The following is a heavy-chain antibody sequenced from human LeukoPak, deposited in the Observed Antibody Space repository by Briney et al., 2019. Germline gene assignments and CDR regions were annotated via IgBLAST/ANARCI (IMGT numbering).Heavy chain of an antibody. J-gene: IGHJ4*02. D-gene: IGHD5-24*01. V-gene: IGHV1-2*02. CDR2: INPNSGGT. CDR3: ARVVVRDANNYKDY. Sequence: ASVKVSCKASGYTFTGYYMHWVRQAPGQGPEWTGWINPNSGGTNYAQKFQGRVTMTRDTSISTAYLDLSRLRSDDTAVYYCARVVVRDANNYKDYWGQGTLVTVSS. CDR1: GYTFTGYY.